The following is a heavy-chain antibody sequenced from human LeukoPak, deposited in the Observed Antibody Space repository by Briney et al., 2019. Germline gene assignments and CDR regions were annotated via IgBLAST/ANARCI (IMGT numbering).Heavy chain of an antibody. J-gene: IGHJ4*02. CDR2: ISGSGGST. Sequence: GGSLRLSCAASGFTVSSNYMSWVRQAPGKGLEWVSAISGSGGSTYYADSVKGRFTISRDNAKNSLYLQMNSLRAEDTAVYYCATESQNYYDSSGYYSCWGQGTLVTVSS. D-gene: IGHD3-22*01. CDR1: GFTVSSNY. CDR3: ATESQNYYDSSGYYSC. V-gene: IGHV3-23*01.